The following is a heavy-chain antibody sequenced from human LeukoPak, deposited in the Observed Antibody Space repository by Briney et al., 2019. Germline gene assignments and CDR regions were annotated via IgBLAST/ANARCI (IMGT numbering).Heavy chain of an antibody. CDR3: ARGNTVTTPDAFDI. J-gene: IGHJ3*02. V-gene: IGHV3-53*01. Sequence: GGSLRLSCAASGFTVSSNYMTWVRQAPGKGLEWVSVIYSGDSTYYADSVKGRFTISRDNSKNTLYLQMNSLRAEGTAVYYCARGNTVTTPDAFDIWGQGTMVTVSS. D-gene: IGHD4-17*01. CDR1: GFTVSSNY. CDR2: IYSGDST.